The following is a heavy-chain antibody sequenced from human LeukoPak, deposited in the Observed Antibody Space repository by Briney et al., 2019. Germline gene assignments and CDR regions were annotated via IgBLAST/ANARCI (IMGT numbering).Heavy chain of an antibody. V-gene: IGHV1-2*02. D-gene: IGHD3-3*01. Sequence: ASVKVSCKASGYIFTDYFMHWVRQAPGQGLEWMGWINSNSGGTNYAQKFQGRVTMTRDTSISTAYMELSRLRSDDTAVYYCARYIDYDFWSGSTPYYFDYWGQGTLVTVSS. J-gene: IGHJ4*02. CDR3: ARYIDYDFWSGSTPYYFDY. CDR2: INSNSGGT. CDR1: GYIFTDYF.